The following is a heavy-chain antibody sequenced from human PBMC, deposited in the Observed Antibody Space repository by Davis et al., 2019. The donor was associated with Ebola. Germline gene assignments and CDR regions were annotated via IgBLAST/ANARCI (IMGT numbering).Heavy chain of an antibody. J-gene: IGHJ6*02. D-gene: IGHD4-17*01. CDR1: GFTFSSYA. CDR3: ALATTVTILYGMDV. V-gene: IGHV3-23*01. CDR2: ISGSGGST. Sequence: PGGSLRLSCVASGFTFSSYAMSWVRQAPGKGLEWVSAISGSGGSTYYADSVKGRFTISRDNSKNTLYLQMNSLRAEDTAVYYCALATTVTILYGMDVWGQGTTVTVSS.